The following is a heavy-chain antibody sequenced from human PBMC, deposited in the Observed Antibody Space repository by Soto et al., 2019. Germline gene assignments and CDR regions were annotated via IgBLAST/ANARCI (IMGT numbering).Heavy chain of an antibody. J-gene: IGHJ5*02. CDR3: ATLPPRIEVTVLPIPT. V-gene: IGHV4-30-2*01. D-gene: IGHD2-15*01. CDR2: IYHSGST. Sequence: PSETLSLTCAVSGGSISSSSYHWSWIRQPPGKGLEWIGYIYHSGSTYYNPSLRGRVTISVDKSNNQFSLTLKYVTAADTAVYYCATLPPRIEVTVLPIPTWGQGTLVTVSS. CDR1: GGSISSSSYH.